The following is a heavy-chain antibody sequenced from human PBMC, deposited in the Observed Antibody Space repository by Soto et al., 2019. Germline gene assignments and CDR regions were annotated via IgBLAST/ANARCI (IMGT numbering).Heavy chain of an antibody. Sequence: QVQLVQSGAEVKKPGASVKVSCKASGYTFTSYYMHWVRQAPGQGLEWMGIINPSSGSTSYAQKFQGRGTLTRDTSTSTVYMELSSLRSEDTVVYYGARDPYGSSSSTHFDYWGQGTLVTASS. CDR1: GYTFTSYY. V-gene: IGHV1-46*01. CDR2: INPSSGST. CDR3: ARDPYGSSSSTHFDY. J-gene: IGHJ4*02. D-gene: IGHD6-6*01.